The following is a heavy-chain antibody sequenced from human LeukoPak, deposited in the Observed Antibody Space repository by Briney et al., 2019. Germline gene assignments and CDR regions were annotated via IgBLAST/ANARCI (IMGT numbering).Heavy chain of an antibody. V-gene: IGHV1-18*01. Sequence: ASVKVSCKASGYTFTTYGISWVRQAPGQGLKWMGWISAYNGNTNYAQKLQGRVTMTTDTSTSTAYMDLRSLRSDDTAVYYCARDPTIAVAGPGYWGQGTLVTVST. J-gene: IGHJ4*02. D-gene: IGHD6-19*01. CDR3: ARDPTIAVAGPGY. CDR1: GYTFTTYG. CDR2: ISAYNGNT.